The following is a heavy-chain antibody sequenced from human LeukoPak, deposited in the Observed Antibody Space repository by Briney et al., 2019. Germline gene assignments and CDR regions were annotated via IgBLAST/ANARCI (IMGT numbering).Heavy chain of an antibody. D-gene: IGHD5-18*01. Sequence: GGSLRLSCAASGLTFSSYAMNWVRQAPGKGLEWVSAISSGGTTYYADSVKGRCTISRDDSKNTLYLQMNSLRAEDTAVYYCAKREAMIKGLDYWGQGTLVTVSS. CDR2: ISSGGTT. J-gene: IGHJ4*02. V-gene: IGHV3-23*01. CDR1: GLTFSSYA. CDR3: AKREAMIKGLDY.